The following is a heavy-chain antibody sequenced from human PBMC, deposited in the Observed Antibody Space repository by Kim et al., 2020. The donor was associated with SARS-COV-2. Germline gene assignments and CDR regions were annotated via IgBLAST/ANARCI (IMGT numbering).Heavy chain of an antibody. V-gene: IGHV3-21*01. D-gene: IGHD4-17*01. Sequence: SSYKYYAASVKGRFTISRDNAKNSLYLQMNSLRAEDTAVYYCARGRWHDYWGQGTLVTVSS. CDR3: ARGRWHDY. J-gene: IGHJ4*02. CDR2: SSYK.